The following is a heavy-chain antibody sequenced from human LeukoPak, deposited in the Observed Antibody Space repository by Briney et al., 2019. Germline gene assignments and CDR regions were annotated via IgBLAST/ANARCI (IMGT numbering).Heavy chain of an antibody. Sequence: GGSLKISCKGSGYSFTSYWIAWVRQMPGKGLEWMWIIYPGDSDTRYSPSFQGQVTISADKSISTAYLQWSSLKASDSAMYYCARLDPMVVMGLDYWGQGTLVTVSS. J-gene: IGHJ4*02. CDR2: IYPGDSDT. CDR1: GYSFTSYW. V-gene: IGHV5-51*01. CDR3: ARLDPMVVMGLDY. D-gene: IGHD4-23*01.